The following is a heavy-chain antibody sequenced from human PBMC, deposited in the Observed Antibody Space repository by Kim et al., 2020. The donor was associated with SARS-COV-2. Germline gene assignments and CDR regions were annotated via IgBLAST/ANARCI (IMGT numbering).Heavy chain of an antibody. V-gene: IGHV3-30*18. D-gene: IGHD3-9*01. J-gene: IGHJ6*02. Sequence: GGSLRLSCAASGFTFSSYGMHWVRQAPGKGLEWVAVISYDGSNKYYADSVKGRFTISRDNSKNTLYLQMTSLRAEDTAVYYCAKDLSRRSDVLRYFDWSPTSYYGMDVWGQGTTVTVSS. CDR2: ISYDGSNK. CDR3: AKDLSRRSDVLRYFDWSPTSYYGMDV. CDR1: GFTFSSYG.